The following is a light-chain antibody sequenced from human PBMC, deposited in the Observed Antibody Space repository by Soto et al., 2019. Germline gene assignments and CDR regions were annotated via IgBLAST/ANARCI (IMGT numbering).Light chain of an antibody. V-gene: IGLV1-47*02. Sequence: QPVLTQPPSASGTPGQRVTISCSGSSSNIGSNFVYWYQQLPGTAPKLLIYSNDQRPSGVPDRFSGSKSGTSASLAISGLRSEDEADYYCAVWDGSLSSRVFGGGTKVTVL. CDR2: SND. CDR3: AVWDGSLSSRV. J-gene: IGLJ3*02. CDR1: SSNIGSNF.